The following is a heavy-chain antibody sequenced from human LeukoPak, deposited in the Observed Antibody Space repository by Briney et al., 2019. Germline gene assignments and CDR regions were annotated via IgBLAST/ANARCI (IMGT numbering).Heavy chain of an antibody. CDR3: ARHLDQLPAEAGHYGMDV. D-gene: IGHD2-2*01. Sequence: KTSETLSLTCTVSGGSISSYYWSWIRQPPGKGLEWIGYIYYSGSTNYNPSLKSRVTISVDTSKNQFSLKLSSVTAADTAVYYCARHLDQLPAEAGHYGMDVWGQGTTVTVSS. V-gene: IGHV4-59*08. J-gene: IGHJ6*02. CDR1: GGSISSYY. CDR2: IYYSGST.